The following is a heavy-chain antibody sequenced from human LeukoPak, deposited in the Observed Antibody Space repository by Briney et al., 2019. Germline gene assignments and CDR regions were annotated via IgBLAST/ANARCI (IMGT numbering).Heavy chain of an antibody. CDR2: INPNSGGT. J-gene: IGHJ4*02. V-gene: IGHV1-2*02. CDR3: ARERVPSITMVRGVINY. CDR1: GYIFTGYY. D-gene: IGHD3-10*01. Sequence: ASVKVSCQAAGYIFTGYYMHWVGQARGHGMAWVGWINPNSGGTNYAQKFQGRVTMTRDTSISTAYMELSRLRSDDTAVYYCARERVPSITMVRGVINYWGQGTLVTVSS.